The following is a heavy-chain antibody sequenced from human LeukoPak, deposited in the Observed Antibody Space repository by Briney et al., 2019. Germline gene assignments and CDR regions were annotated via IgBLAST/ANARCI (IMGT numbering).Heavy chain of an antibody. CDR1: GGSISSYY. V-gene: IGHV4-59*01. CDR2: IYYSGST. CDR3: AMSSGSYYHDAFDI. Sequence: SETLSLTCTVSGGSISSYYWSWIRQPPGKGLEWIGYIYYSGSTNYNPSLKSRVTISVDTSKNQFSLKLSSVTAADTAVYYCAMSSGSYYHDAFDIWGQGTMVTVSS. J-gene: IGHJ3*02. D-gene: IGHD1-26*01.